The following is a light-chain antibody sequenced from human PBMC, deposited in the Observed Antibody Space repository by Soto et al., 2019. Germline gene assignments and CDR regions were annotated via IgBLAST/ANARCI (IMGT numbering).Light chain of an antibody. CDR3: SSYATSNTRQIV. CDR2: DVG. V-gene: IGLV2-14*03. Sequence: QSVLTQPASVSGSPGQSITISCTGTSSDVGGYNYVSWYQHPPGKAPKLIIYDVGNRPSGVSYRFSGSKSGNTASLTISGLQPEDEADYYCSSYATSNTRQIVFGTGTKVTVL. CDR1: SSDVGGYNY. J-gene: IGLJ1*01.